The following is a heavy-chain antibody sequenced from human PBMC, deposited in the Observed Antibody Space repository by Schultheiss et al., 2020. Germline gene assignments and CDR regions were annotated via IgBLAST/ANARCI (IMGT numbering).Heavy chain of an antibody. D-gene: IGHD6-19*01. CDR2: ISSSSSYT. CDR1: GFIFGEHA. J-gene: IGHJ4*02. Sequence: GGSLRLSCTGSGFIFGEHALSWFRQAPGKGLEWVSYISSSSSYTNYADSVKGRFTISRDNAKNSLYLQMNSLRAEDTAVYYCARDESSGCDYWGQGTLVTVSS. V-gene: IGHV3-11*06. CDR3: ARDESSGCDY.